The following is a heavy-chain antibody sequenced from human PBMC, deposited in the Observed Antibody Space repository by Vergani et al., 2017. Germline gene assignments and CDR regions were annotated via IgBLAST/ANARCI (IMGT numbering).Heavy chain of an antibody. J-gene: IGHJ5*02. CDR2: IHQTGDT. Sequence: QVQLQESGPRLVKPSETLALTCAVSGYSISSGYYWGWIRQPPGKGLEWIGSIHQTGDTQYNASLKSRATLLVDKSKNQFSLKLTSVTASDTAVYYCARDSGGYVWGSYEAWFDPWGQGTLVTVSS. CDR1: GYSISSGYY. V-gene: IGHV4-38-2*02. D-gene: IGHD3-16*01. CDR3: ARDSGGYVWGSYEAWFDP.